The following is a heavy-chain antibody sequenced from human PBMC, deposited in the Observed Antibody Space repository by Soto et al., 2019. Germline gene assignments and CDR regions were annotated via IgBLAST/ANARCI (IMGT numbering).Heavy chain of an antibody. CDR2: FSGSGDDT. J-gene: IGHJ4*02. CDR1: GFTLRTNG. V-gene: IGHV3-23*01. CDR3: AGHGGYSY. Sequence: EVQLSESGGGLVQPGGSLRLSCAATGFTLRTNGMSWVRQAPGKGLEWVSSFSGSGDDTWYAASLKGRFTISRDNSKNTLYLQMNSLSAEDTALYSCAGHGGYSYLGQGTLVTVSS. D-gene: IGHD4-17*01.